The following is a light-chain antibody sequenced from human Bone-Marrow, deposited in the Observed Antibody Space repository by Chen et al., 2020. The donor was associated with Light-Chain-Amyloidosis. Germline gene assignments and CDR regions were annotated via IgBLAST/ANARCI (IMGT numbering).Light chain of an antibody. V-gene: IGLV1-47*01. J-gene: IGLJ1*01. CDR3: ASGYGRLSGYV. Sequence: QSVLTQPPSASGTPGQRVTISCSGDSSDIGINYVYWYQHFPGAAHHLLILRNNQRPSGVPNRCSPSKSGTSAYLAVSGHRSEDEADYYGASGYGRLSGYVFGTGTKFIVL. CDR1: SSDIGINY. CDR2: RNN.